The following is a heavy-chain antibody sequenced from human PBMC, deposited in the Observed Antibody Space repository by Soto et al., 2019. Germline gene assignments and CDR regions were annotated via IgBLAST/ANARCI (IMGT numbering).Heavy chain of an antibody. CDR3: ARGRDAYKSGY. Sequence: QVQLQESGPGLVKPSETLSLTCTVSGDSVTRGGFYWNWIRQPPGRGLEWIGYIVNSGSTNYNPSLKSRVTISLDTSMNQLSLKLNYVTAADTAVYYCARGRDAYKSGYWGQGTLVTVSS. CDR2: IVNSGST. J-gene: IGHJ4*02. CDR1: GDSVTRGGFY. V-gene: IGHV4-61*08. D-gene: IGHD1-1*01.